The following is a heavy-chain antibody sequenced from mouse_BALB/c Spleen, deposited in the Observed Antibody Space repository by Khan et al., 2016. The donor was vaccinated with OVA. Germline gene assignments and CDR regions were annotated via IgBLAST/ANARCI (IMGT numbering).Heavy chain of an antibody. CDR3: TRRNWDGAWFAY. V-gene: IGHV1-5*01. Sequence: DVKLQESGTVLARPGASVKMSCKASGYTFTSYWIHWIKQRPGPGLEWIGDIYPGNTDTNYNQKFKGKAKLTAVTSTSTAYMELSSLTNEDSAVYYCTRRNWDGAWFAYWGQGTLVTVSA. D-gene: IGHD4-1*01. CDR2: IYPGNTDT. J-gene: IGHJ3*01. CDR1: GYTFTSYW.